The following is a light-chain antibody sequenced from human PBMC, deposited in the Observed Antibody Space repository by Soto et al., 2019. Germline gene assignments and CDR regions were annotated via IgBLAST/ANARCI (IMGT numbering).Light chain of an antibody. J-gene: IGLJ3*02. CDR3: LLSYSDSWV. Sequence: QAVVTQEPSLTVSPGGTVTLTCGSSTGAVTGGHYPYWFQQRPGQAPRTLIYDTNYKHSWTPARFSGSLLGGKAALTLSGAQPEDEAEYYCLLSYSDSWVFGGGTKLTVL. CDR2: DTN. V-gene: IGLV7-46*01. CDR1: TGAVTGGHY.